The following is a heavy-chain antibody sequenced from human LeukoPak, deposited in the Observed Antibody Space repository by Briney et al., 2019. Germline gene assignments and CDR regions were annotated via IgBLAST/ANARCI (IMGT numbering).Heavy chain of an antibody. CDR2: IYTGGST. D-gene: IGHD1-26*01. CDR1: GGSVNSYF. CDR3: ARQEGGIVGPY. V-gene: IGHV4-4*07. J-gene: IGHJ4*02. Sequence: NPSETLSLTCTVSGGSVNSYFWTWIRQPAGKGLEWIGRIYTGGSTNYNPSLKSRVTMSVDTSKNQFSLKLNSVTAADTAVYYCARQEGGIVGPYWGQGTLVTVSS.